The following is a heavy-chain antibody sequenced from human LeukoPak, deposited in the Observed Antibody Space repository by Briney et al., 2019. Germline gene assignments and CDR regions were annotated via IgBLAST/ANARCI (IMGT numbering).Heavy chain of an antibody. V-gene: IGHV3-30-3*01. D-gene: IGHD6-19*01. J-gene: IGHJ2*01. Sequence: GGSLRLSCAASGFTFSSYAMHWVRQAPGKGLEWVAVISYDGSNKYYADSVKGRFTTSRDNSKNTLYLQMNSLRAEDTAVYYCARGIGGWYNWYFDLWGRGTLVTVSS. CDR2: ISYDGSNK. CDR1: GFTFSSYA. CDR3: ARGIGGWYNWYFDL.